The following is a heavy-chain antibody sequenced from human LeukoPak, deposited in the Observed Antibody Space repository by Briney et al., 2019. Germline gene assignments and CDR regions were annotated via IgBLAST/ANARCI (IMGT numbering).Heavy chain of an antibody. Sequence: GGSLRLSCAASGFTFSSYGMHWVRQAPGKGLEWVAFIRYDGSNKYYADSVKGRFTISRDNSKNTLYLQMNSLRAEDTAVYYCARVGSTSCFACIDYWGQGTLVTVSS. CDR3: ARVGSTSCFACIDY. CDR2: IRYDGSNK. V-gene: IGHV3-30*02. D-gene: IGHD2-2*01. J-gene: IGHJ4*02. CDR1: GFTFSSYG.